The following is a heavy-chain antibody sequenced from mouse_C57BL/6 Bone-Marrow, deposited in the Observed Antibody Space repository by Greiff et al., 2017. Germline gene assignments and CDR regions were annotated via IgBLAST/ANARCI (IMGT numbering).Heavy chain of an antibody. CDR1: GYTFTSYW. CDR2: IYPGSGST. D-gene: IGHD2-3*01. V-gene: IGHV1-55*01. J-gene: IGHJ4*01. Sequence: QVQLKQPGAELVKPGASVKMSCKASGYTFTSYWITWVKQRPGQGLELIGDIYPGSGSTNYNETFKSKATLTVHTSSSTAYMQLSSMAYEESAVYYGARWKWGLLPYYAMDYGGQGTSVTVSS. CDR3: ARWKWGLLPYYAMDY.